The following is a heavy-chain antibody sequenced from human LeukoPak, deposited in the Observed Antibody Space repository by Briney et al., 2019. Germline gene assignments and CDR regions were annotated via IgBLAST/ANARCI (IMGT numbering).Heavy chain of an antibody. CDR3: ARGDGEWELRYPVGY. CDR2: INPNSGGT. J-gene: IGHJ4*02. CDR1: GYTFTDYY. D-gene: IGHD1-26*01. V-gene: IGHV1-2*02. Sequence: ASVKVSCKASGYTFTDYYMHWVRQAPGQGLEWKGWINPNSGGTNYAQKFQGRVTMTRDTSISTAYMELSRLRSDDTAVYYCARGDGEWELRYPVGYWGQGTLVTVSS.